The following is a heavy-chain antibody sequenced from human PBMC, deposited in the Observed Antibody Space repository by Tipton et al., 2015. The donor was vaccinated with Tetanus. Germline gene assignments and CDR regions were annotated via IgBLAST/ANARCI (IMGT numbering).Heavy chain of an antibody. D-gene: IGHD1-26*01. CDR1: GLFFHNAW. Sequence: SLRLSCTTSGLFFHNAWMNWVRQAPGKGLEWVGRIKSKTDGGTTDYAARVKDRFSISRDDSKNTLFLLMSSLKIEDTAVYYCTTSGIVGSGSRVDYWGRGTLVTVSS. J-gene: IGHJ4*02. CDR2: IKSKTDGGTT. CDR3: TTSGIVGSGSRVDY. V-gene: IGHV3-15*07.